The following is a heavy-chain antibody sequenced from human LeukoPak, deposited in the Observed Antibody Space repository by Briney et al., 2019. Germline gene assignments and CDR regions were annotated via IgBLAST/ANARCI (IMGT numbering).Heavy chain of an antibody. D-gene: IGHD2-2*01. CDR2: INHSGST. CDR3: ARRRATYCSSTSCYGDGAFDI. Sequence: PSETLSLTCAVYGGSFSGYYWSWIRQPPGKGLEWIGEINHSGSTNYNPSLKSRVTISVDTSKNQFSLKLSSVTAADTAVYYCARRRATYCSSTSCYGDGAFDIWGQGTMVNVSS. V-gene: IGHV4-34*01. CDR1: GGSFSGYY. J-gene: IGHJ3*02.